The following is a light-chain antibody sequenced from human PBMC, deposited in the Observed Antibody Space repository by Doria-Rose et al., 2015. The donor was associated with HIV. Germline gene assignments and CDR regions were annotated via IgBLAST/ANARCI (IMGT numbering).Light chain of an antibody. V-gene: IGKV3-20*01. CDR1: QSFSSTY. J-gene: IGKJ1*01. Sequence: TQSPGTLSLSPGERATLSCRASQSFSSTYLAWYQQKPGQAPSLLIYDGSTRATGIPDRFSASGSGTDFTLTINRLEPEDFALYYCHQYGTSWTFGQG. CDR2: DGS. CDR3: HQYGTSWT.